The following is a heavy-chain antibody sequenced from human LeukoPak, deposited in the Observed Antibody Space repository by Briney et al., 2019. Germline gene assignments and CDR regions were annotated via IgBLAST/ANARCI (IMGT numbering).Heavy chain of an antibody. D-gene: IGHD3-10*01. CDR3: ARQGDTYYYGSGSYLIDY. V-gene: IGHV4-39*01. CDR1: GGSISSRSYY. Sequence: SETLSLTCTVSGGSISSRSYYWGWLRELPGKGLEGMGSIYYSGSTYYNPSLKSRVTISVDTSKNQFSLKLSSVTAADTAVYYCARQGDTYYYGSGSYLIDYWGQGTLVTVSS. CDR2: IYYSGST. J-gene: IGHJ4*02.